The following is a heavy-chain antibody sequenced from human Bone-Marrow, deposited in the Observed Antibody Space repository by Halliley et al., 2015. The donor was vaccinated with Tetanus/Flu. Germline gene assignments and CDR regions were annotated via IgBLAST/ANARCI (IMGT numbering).Heavy chain of an antibody. CDR2: VYYDGNA. V-gene: IGHV4-59*01. CDR3: ARDKDCGGRLDH. D-gene: IGHD4-17*01. Sequence: TLSLTCIVSGDSMSRYYWSWIRQPPGKGLEWIGYVYYDGNAKYNPSLESRVAIGIDTSKNQFYLNLRSVTAADTAVYYCARDKDCGGRLDHWGRGSLVTVSS. J-gene: IGHJ4*02. CDR1: GDSMSRYY.